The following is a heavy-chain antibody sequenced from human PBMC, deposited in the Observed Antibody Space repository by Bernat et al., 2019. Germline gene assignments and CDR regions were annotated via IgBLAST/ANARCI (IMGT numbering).Heavy chain of an antibody. CDR3: ASTSGGYCSGGSCYGWDWFDP. D-gene: IGHD2-15*01. CDR2: INHSGST. CDR1: GGSFSGYY. V-gene: IGHV4-34*01. J-gene: IGHJ5*02. Sequence: QVQLQQWGAGLLKPSETLSLTCAVYGGSFSGYYWSWIRQPPGKGLEWIGEINHSGSTNYNPSLKSRVTISVDTSKNQFSLKLSSVTAADTAVYYCASTSGGYCSGGSCYGWDWFDPWGQGTLVTVSS.